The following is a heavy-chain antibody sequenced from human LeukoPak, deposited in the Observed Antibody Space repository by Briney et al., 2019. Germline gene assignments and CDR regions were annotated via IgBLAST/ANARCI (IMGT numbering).Heavy chain of an antibody. CDR2: ISAYNGNT. J-gene: IGHJ3*02. Sequence: ASVKVSCKASGYTFTSYDINWVRQAPGQGLEWMGWISAYNGNTNYAQKLRGRVTMTTDTSTSTAYMELRSLRSDDTAVYYCARAVTVTTDAFDIWGQGTMVTVSS. CDR3: ARAVTVTTDAFDI. D-gene: IGHD4-17*01. V-gene: IGHV1-18*01. CDR1: GYTFTSYD.